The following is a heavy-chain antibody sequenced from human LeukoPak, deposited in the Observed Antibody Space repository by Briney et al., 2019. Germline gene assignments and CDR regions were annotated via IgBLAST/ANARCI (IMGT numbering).Heavy chain of an antibody. Sequence: GGSLRLSCAASGFTFSSYAMSWVRQAPGKGLEWVSAISGSGGSAYYADSVKGRFTISRDNSKNTLYLQMNSLRAEDTAVYYCAKAGDGSSWYAQEVQEYYFDYWGQGTLVNVSS. D-gene: IGHD6-13*01. CDR1: GFTFSSYA. V-gene: IGHV3-23*01. CDR2: ISGSGGSA. CDR3: AKAGDGSSWYAQEVQEYYFDY. J-gene: IGHJ4*02.